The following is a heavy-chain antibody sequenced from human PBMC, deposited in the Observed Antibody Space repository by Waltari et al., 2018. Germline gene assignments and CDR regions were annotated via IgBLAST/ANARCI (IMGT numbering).Heavy chain of an antibody. CDR2: IPFDGSNK. CDR3: ARNVDTSLNYGLDV. Sequence: QVQLVESGGGVVQPGRSLRLSCEASGFTFKTYPMHWVRQAPGKGLEWVAVIPFDGSNKFYADSVKGRFTISRDNSKNTLYLQMNSLRAEDTAVYYCARNVDTSLNYGLDVWGQGTTVTVSS. D-gene: IGHD5-18*01. V-gene: IGHV3-30*01. CDR1: GFTFKTYP. J-gene: IGHJ6*02.